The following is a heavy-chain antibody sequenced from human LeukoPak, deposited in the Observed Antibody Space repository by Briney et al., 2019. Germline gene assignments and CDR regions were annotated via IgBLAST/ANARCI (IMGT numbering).Heavy chain of an antibody. CDR3: ASGEGCSSNSCTLDY. V-gene: IGHV1-69*10. Sequence: SVTVSCTASGGTFINYAISWVRQAPGQGNEGMGGIITFLDIADYAQKFQGRVTITADKSTSTAYMELRSLRSEDTAVIYCASGEGCSSNSCTLDYWGQGTLVTVSS. CDR1: GGTFINYA. D-gene: IGHD2-2*01. J-gene: IGHJ4*02. CDR2: IITFLDIA.